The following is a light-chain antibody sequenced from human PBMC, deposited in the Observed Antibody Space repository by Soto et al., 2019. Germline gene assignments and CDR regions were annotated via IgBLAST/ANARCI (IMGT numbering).Light chain of an antibody. J-gene: IGLJ1*01. CDR2: GVK. CDR3: SSYTTSYFYV. V-gene: IGLV2-14*01. Sequence: QSALTQPASVSGSPGQSITISCTGSGRDIGAYDYVSWYQQHPGKAPKLLIYGVKNRPSGVSYRFSASKSAFTASLTISGLQAEDEANYYCSSYTTSYFYVSGPGTNVALL. CDR1: GRDIGAYDY.